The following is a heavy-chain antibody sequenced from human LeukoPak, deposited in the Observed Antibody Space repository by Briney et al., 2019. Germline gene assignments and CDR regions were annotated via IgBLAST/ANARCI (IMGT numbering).Heavy chain of an antibody. CDR1: GGSVSGYY. Sequence: SETLSLTCTVSGGSVSGYYWSWIRQPPGKGLEWIGYMYDRGNINYYPSLKSRVTLSQDMSKNQLSLKLRSVTAADSAVYYCAATIKRDYGDTNLHYWGQGILVTVS. J-gene: IGHJ4*02. CDR3: AATIKRDYGDTNLHY. CDR2: MYDRGNI. D-gene: IGHD4-17*01. V-gene: IGHV4-59*02.